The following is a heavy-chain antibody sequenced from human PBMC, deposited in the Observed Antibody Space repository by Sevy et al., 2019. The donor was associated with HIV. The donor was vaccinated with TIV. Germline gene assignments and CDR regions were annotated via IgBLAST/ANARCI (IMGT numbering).Heavy chain of an antibody. D-gene: IGHD6-13*01. CDR1: GYIFSDYW. CDR2: IYPGDSDT. V-gene: IGHV5-51*01. CDR3: ARATAGTAPHFSYYTMDV. Sequence: GESLKISCKGSGYIFSDYWIGWVRQMPGKGLEWMGIIYPGDSDTRYSPSSQGQVTISADKSISTADLQWSSLKASDTAMYYCARATAGTAPHFSYYTMDVWGQRTTVTVSS. J-gene: IGHJ6*02.